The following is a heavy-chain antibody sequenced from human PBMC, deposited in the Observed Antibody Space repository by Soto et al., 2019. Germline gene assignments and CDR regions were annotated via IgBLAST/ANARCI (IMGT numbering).Heavy chain of an antibody. D-gene: IGHD4-17*01. Sequence: GESLKISCKGSGYSFTSYWIGWVRQMPGKGLEWMGIIYPGDSDTRYSPSFQGQVTISADKSISTAYLQWSSLKASDTAMYYCARQTRDYGDPAGGDYFDYWGQGTLVTVSS. V-gene: IGHV5-51*01. J-gene: IGHJ4*02. CDR1: GYSFTSYW. CDR2: IYPGDSDT. CDR3: ARQTRDYGDPAGGDYFDY.